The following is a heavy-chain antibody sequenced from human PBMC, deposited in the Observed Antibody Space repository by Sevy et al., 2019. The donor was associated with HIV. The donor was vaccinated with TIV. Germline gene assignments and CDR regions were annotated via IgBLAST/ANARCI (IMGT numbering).Heavy chain of an antibody. J-gene: IGHJ6*03. CDR1: GFTFSSYA. CDR3: AEDGDGSGNYYYQMDV. CDR2: ISGSGGLT. V-gene: IGHV3-23*01. D-gene: IGHD2-21*02. Sequence: GGSLRLSCAASGFTFSSYAMSWLRQAPGKGLEWVSVISGSGGLTYYADSVKGRFTISRDNSKNTLYLQMNSLRAEDTALYYCAEDGDGSGNYYYQMDVWGKGTTVTVSS.